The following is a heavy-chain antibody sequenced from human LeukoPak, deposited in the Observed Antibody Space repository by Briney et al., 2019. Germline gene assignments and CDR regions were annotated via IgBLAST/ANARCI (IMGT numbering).Heavy chain of an antibody. D-gene: IGHD3-22*01. CDR2: INWNGGST. Sequence: PGGSLRLSCAASGFTFSSYWMSWVRQAPGKGLEWVSGINWNGGSTVYADSVKGRFTISRDNAKNSLYLQMNSLRAEDTALYYCARAGDYYDSSGYLFDYWGQGTLVTVSS. V-gene: IGHV3-20*04. CDR1: GFTFSSYW. CDR3: ARAGDYYDSSGYLFDY. J-gene: IGHJ4*02.